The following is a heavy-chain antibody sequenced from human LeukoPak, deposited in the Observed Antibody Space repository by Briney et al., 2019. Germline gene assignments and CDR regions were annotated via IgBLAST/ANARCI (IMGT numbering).Heavy chain of an antibody. CDR2: ISGSGDTT. V-gene: IGHV3-23*01. J-gene: IGHJ4*02. Sequence: GGSLRLSCVASGFTFSSYAMTWVRQAPGKGLDWVSVISGSGDTTYYADSVKGRFTISRDNSKNTLYLQMNSLRAGDTAVYYCAKESPVFDYWGQGTLVTVSS. CDR3: AKESPVFDY. CDR1: GFTFSSYA.